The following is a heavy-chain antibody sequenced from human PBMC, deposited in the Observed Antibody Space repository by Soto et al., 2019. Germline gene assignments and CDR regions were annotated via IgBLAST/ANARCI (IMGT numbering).Heavy chain of an antibody. CDR3: ARRYGSCFDY. Sequence: QVQLQESGPGLVKPSETLSLTCTVSGGSISSYYWSWIRQPPGKGLELIGYIYYSGSTNYNPSLKSRVTISVDTSKSQLSLKLGSVTAADTAWYYCARRYGSCFDYWGQGTLVTVSS. V-gene: IGHV4-59*08. J-gene: IGHJ4*02. CDR1: GGSISSYY. D-gene: IGHD6-6*01. CDR2: IYYSGST.